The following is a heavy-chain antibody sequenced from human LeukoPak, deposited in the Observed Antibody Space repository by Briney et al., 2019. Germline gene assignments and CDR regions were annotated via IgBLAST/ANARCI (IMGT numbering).Heavy chain of an antibody. CDR2: ITKSGDQT. V-gene: IGHV3-23*01. CDR1: GITFSNSA. J-gene: IGHJ3*02. Sequence: GGSVRLSCVPSGITFSNSALSWVRQAPGKGLEWVSTITKSGDQTHYADSVRGLFTIPRDIFKNTLYLQMNSLRAEDTAVYHCVKSAGKDGYRDVFDIWGQGTVVTVSS. D-gene: IGHD5-24*01. CDR3: VKSAGKDGYRDVFDI.